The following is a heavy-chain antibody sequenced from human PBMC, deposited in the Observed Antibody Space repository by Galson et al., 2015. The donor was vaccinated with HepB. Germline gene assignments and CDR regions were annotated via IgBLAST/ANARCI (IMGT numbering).Heavy chain of an antibody. CDR1: GFTFSSYA. CDR3: VKDGRGDIVVVPAATPFDY. CDR2: ISSNGGST. V-gene: IGHV3-64D*06. D-gene: IGHD2-2*01. Sequence: SLRLSCAASGFTFSSYAMHWVRQAPGKGLEYVSAISSNGGSTYYADSVKGRFTISGDNSKNTLYLQMSSLRAEDTAVYYCVKDGRGDIVVVPAATPFDYWGQGTLVTVSS. J-gene: IGHJ4*02.